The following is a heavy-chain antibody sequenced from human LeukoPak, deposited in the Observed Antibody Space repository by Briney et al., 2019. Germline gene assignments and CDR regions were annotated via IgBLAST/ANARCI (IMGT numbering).Heavy chain of an antibody. V-gene: IGHV3-23*01. CDR1: GFTFSNYA. D-gene: IGHD1-26*01. CDR3: TEDQYSGSYPFDY. Sequence: QAGGSLRLSCAASGFTFSNYAMSWVRQAPGKGLEWVSDISGSGGSTYYADSVKGRFTISRDNSKNTLYLRMNSLRVEDTAIYYCTEDQYSGSYPFDYWGQGTLVTVSS. J-gene: IGHJ4*02. CDR2: ISGSGGST.